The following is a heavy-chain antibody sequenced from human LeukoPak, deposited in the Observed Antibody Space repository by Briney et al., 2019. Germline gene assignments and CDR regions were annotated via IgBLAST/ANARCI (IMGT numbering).Heavy chain of an antibody. V-gene: IGHV1-18*01. Sequence: GASVKVSCKASGYTFTSYGISWVRQAPGQGLEWMGWISAYNGNTNYAQKLQGRVTMTTDTSTSTAYMELRNLRSDDTAVYYCAYTAMVTGGGSFDYWGQGTLVTVSS. D-gene: IGHD5-18*01. CDR2: ISAYNGNT. CDR3: AYTAMVTGGGSFDY. CDR1: GYTFTSYG. J-gene: IGHJ4*02.